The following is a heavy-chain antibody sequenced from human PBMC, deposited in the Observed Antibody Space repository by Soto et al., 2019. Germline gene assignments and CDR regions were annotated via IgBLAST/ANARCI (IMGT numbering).Heavy chain of an antibody. CDR1: GFTFSSYS. V-gene: IGHV3-48*01. Sequence: LRGSLRLSCAASGFTFSSYSMNWVRQAPGKGLEWVSYISSGTSTINYADSVKGRFTISRDNAKNSLYLQMNSLRAEDTAVYYCATEGDSSGWYNWFDPWGQGTLVTVSS. CDR2: ISSGTSTI. CDR3: ATEGDSSGWYNWFDP. D-gene: IGHD3-22*01. J-gene: IGHJ5*02.